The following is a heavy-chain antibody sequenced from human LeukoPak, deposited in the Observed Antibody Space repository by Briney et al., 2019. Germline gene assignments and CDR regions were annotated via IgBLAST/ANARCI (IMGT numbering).Heavy chain of an antibody. J-gene: IGHJ4*02. CDR2: IDHSGST. V-gene: IGHV4-4*02. CDR3: ARAVVGATRFDY. D-gene: IGHD1-26*01. Sequence: SGTLSLTCAVSGGSISSSNWWSWVRQPPGKGLEWIGEIDHSGSTNYNPSLKSRVTISVDTSKNQFSLKLSSVTAADTAAYYCARAVVGATRFDYWGQGTLVTVSS. CDR1: GGSISSSNW.